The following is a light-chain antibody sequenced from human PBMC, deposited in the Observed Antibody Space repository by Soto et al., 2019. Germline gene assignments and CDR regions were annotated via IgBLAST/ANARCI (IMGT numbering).Light chain of an antibody. CDR1: QSVFDSANNKNH. CDR3: QQYSGTLPLT. V-gene: IGKV4-1*01. Sequence: DIVMTQSPDSLAVSLGERATINCKSSQSVFDSANNKNHLAWYLQRPGQPPELLIYWASTREFGGPDRFTGSGSGTDFTLTISGLQAEDVAVYYCQQYSGTLPLTVGGGTRLEI. CDR2: WAS. J-gene: IGKJ4*01.